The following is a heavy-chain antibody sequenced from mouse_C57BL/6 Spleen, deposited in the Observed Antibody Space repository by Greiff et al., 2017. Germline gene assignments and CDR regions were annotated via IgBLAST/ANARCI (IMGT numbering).Heavy chain of an antibody. J-gene: IGHJ4*01. Sequence: EVQVVESGGGLVQPKGSLKLSCAASGFSFNTYAMNWVRQAPGKGLEWVARIRSKSNNYATYYADSVKDRFTISRDDSESMLYLQMNNLKTEDTAMYYCVRRNYGAMDYWGQGTSVTGSS. D-gene: IGHD1-1*01. V-gene: IGHV10-1*01. CDR2: IRSKSNNYAT. CDR3: VRRNYGAMDY. CDR1: GFSFNTYA.